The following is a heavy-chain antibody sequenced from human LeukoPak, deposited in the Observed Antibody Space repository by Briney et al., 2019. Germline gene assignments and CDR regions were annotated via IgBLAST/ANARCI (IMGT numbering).Heavy chain of an antibody. V-gene: IGHV4-34*01. J-gene: IGHJ3*02. Sequence: PSETLSLTCAVYGGSFSGYYWSWIRQPPGKGLEWIWEINHSGSTTYNPALKSRATISVDTSKNQFSLKMSSVTAADTAVYYCASGYFDPFDIWGQGTMVTVSS. CDR3: ASGYFDPFDI. D-gene: IGHD3-9*01. CDR1: GGSFSGYY. CDR2: INHSGST.